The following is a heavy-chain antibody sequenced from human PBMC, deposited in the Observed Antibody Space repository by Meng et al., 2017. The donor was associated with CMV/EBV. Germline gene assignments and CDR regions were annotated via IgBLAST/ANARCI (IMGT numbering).Heavy chain of an antibody. CDR2: MNPNSGNT. CDR1: GYTFTSYD. J-gene: IGHJ6*02. CDR3: ARRKSAYYYYGMDV. V-gene: IGHV1-8*01. Sequence: ASVKVSCKASGYTFTSYDINWVRQATGQGIEWMGWMNPNSGNTGYAQKFQGRATMTRNTSISTAYMELSSLRSEDTAVYYCARRKSAYYYYGMDVWGQGTTVTVSS.